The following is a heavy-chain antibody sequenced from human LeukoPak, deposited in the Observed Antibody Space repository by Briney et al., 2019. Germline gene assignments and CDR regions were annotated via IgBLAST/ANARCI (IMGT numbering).Heavy chain of an antibody. D-gene: IGHD3-3*01. CDR1: GGSISSSSYY. Sequence: SETLSLTCTVSGGSISSSSYYWGWIRQPPGKGLEWIGSIYYSGSTYYNPSLKSRVTISVDTSKNQFSLKLSSVTAADTAVYYCARHPGGALRKYYYYYMDVWGKGTTVTVSS. V-gene: IGHV4-39*01. CDR3: ARHPGGALRKYYYYYMDV. CDR2: IYYSGST. J-gene: IGHJ6*03.